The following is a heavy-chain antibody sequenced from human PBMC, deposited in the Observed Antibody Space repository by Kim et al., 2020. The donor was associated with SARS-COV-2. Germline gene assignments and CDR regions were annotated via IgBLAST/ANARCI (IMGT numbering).Heavy chain of an antibody. CDR3: ARDQGQLAPDY. Sequence: TNYAQKLQGRVTMTTDTSTSTAYMELRSLRSDDTAVYYCARDQGQLAPDYWGQGTLVTVSS. V-gene: IGHV1-18*01. J-gene: IGHJ4*02. CDR2: T. D-gene: IGHD6-6*01.